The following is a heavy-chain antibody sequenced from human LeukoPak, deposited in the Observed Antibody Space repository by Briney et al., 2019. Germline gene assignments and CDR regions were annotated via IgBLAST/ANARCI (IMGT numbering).Heavy chain of an antibody. CDR3: ARDPEYHGGLYNWFDP. Sequence: PGRSLRLSCAASGFTFSSYGMHWVRQAPGKGLEWVAVIWYDGSNKYYADSVKGRFTISRDNAKNTLYLQMNSLRAEDTAVYYCARDPEYHGGLYNWFDPWGQGTLVTVSS. CDR2: IWYDGSNK. V-gene: IGHV3-33*01. J-gene: IGHJ5*02. CDR1: GFTFSSYG. D-gene: IGHD2-2*01.